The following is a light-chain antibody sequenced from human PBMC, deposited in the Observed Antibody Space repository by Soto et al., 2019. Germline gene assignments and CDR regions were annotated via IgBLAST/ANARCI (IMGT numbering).Light chain of an antibody. CDR3: QQTYLAPLT. Sequence: DIQLPQSPSSLSASVGDRVTITCRASPTVSTSLNWYQQKPRKPPKLLIFAASGLKTGVPSRFNGRGSGTDCTLSISSVQPDDFETYYCQQTYLAPLTFGQGTRL. V-gene: IGKV1-39*01. CDR2: AAS. CDR1: PTVSTS. J-gene: IGKJ5*01.